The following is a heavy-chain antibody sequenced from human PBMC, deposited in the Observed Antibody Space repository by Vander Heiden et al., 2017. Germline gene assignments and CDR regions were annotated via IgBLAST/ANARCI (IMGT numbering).Heavy chain of an antibody. D-gene: IGHD3-10*01. CDR1: GSPFSSYW. J-gene: IGHJ6*02. Sequence: EVQLVESGGGFVQPGGSLTLSCAAAGSPFSSYWMHWVRQAPGKGLVWVSRIHSDGSSTNYADSVKGRFTVARDNAENTLYLQMNSLRDEDTAVYYCGRAESGSRNAMDVWGQGTPVTVSS. V-gene: IGHV3-74*01. CDR2: IHSDGSST. CDR3: GRAESGSRNAMDV.